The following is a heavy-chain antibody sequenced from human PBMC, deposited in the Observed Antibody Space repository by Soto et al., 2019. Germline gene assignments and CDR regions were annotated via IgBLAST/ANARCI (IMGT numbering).Heavy chain of an antibody. V-gene: IGHV4-59*08. J-gene: IGHJ5*02. CDR2: IHYSGST. Sequence: SETLSLTCTVSGGSITGYYWSWIRQPPGKGPEWIGNIHYSGSTNYNPSLKSRVTISVDTSKNQFSLRLSSVTAAETAVYYCARHSYYSNPLRFNPWGQGTLVTVSS. CDR1: GGSITGYY. D-gene: IGHD4-4*01. CDR3: ARHSYYSNPLRFNP.